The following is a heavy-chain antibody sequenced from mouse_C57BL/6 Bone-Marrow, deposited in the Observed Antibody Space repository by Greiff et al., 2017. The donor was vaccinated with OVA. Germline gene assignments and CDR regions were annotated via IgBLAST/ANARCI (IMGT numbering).Heavy chain of an antibody. V-gene: IGHV1-18*01. CDR2: INPNNGGT. CDR3: ARNEPYYGLYFDY. Sequence: EVQVVESGPELVKPGASVKIPCKASGYTFTDYNMDWVKQSHGKSLEWIGDINPNNGGTIYNQKFKGKATLTVDKSSSTAYMELRSLTSEDTAVYYCARNEPYYGLYFDYWGQGTTLTVSS. J-gene: IGHJ2*01. CDR1: GYTFTDYN. D-gene: IGHD1-1*01.